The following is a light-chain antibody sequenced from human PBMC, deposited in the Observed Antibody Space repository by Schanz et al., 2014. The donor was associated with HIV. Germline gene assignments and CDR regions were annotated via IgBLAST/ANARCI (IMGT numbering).Light chain of an antibody. CDR3: SSHAGRSSFVV. Sequence: SALTQPASVSGSPGQSIAISCTGTSSDVGGYNYVSWYPQHPNKAPKLIIYDVNNRPSGVSNRFSGSKSGNTASLTISGLQAEDEADYYCSSHAGRSSFVVFGGGTKLTVL. V-gene: IGLV2-14*03. CDR2: DVN. J-gene: IGLJ2*01. CDR1: SSDVGGYNY.